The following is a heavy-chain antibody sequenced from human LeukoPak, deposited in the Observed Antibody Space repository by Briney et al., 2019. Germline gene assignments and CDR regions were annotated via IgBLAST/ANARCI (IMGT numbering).Heavy chain of an antibody. CDR3: ARGPYSSGWELKYYFDY. V-gene: IGHV1-2*04. CDR2: INPNSGGT. J-gene: IGHJ4*02. D-gene: IGHD6-19*01. CDR1: GYTFTGYY. Sequence: ASVKVPCKASGYTFTGYYMHWVRQAPGQGLEWMGWINPNSGGTNYAQKFQGWVTMTRDTSISTAYMELSRLRSDDTAVYYCARGPYSSGWELKYYFDYWGQGTLVTVSS.